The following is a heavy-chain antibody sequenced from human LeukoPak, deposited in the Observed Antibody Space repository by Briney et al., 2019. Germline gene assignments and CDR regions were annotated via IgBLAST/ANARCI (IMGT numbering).Heavy chain of an antibody. D-gene: IGHD2-8*02. Sequence: GGSLRLSCAASGFNLSSHWMSWVRQPAGKGLEWVSSIFPSGGEIHYADSVRGRFTISRDNSKSTLSLQMNSLRAEDTAIYYCATYRRVLLPLEAWGQGTLVTFSS. CDR2: IFPSGGEI. J-gene: IGHJ5*02. CDR1: GFNLSSHW. CDR3: ATYRRVLLPLEA. V-gene: IGHV3-23*01.